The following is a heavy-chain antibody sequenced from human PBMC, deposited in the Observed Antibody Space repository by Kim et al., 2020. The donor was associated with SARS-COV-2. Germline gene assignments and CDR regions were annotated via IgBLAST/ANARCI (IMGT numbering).Heavy chain of an antibody. CDR1: GFTFDDYA. J-gene: IGHJ3*02. D-gene: IGHD4-17*01. CDR3: AKAARRRRPSTVTTNRGDAFDI. V-gene: IGHV3-9*01. CDR2: ISWNSGSI. Sequence: GGSLRLSCAASGFTFDDYAMHWVRQAPGKGLEWVSGISWNSGSIGYADSVKGRFTISRDNAKNSLYLQMNSLRAEDTALYYCAKAARRRRPSTVTTNRGDAFDIWGQGTMVTVSS.